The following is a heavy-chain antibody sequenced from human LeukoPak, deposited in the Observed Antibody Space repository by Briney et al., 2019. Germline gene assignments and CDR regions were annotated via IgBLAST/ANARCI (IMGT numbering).Heavy chain of an antibody. CDR2: ISYDGSNK. V-gene: IGHV3-30*18. J-gene: IGHJ5*02. CDR1: GFTFGSYG. Sequence: GGSLRLSCAASGFTFGSYGMHWVRQAPGKGLEWVAVISYDGSNKYYADSVKGRFTISRDNSKNTLYLQMNSLRAEDTAVYYCAKEVVPAAMSNWFDPWGQGTLVTVSS. D-gene: IGHD2-2*01. CDR3: AKEVVPAAMSNWFDP.